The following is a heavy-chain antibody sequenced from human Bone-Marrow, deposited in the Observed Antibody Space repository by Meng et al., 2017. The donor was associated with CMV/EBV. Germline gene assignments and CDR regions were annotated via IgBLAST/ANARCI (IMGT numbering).Heavy chain of an antibody. CDR3: AKGEGIVVVPAANDY. CDR1: GFTFSSYW. CDR2: IKQDGSEK. V-gene: IGHV3-7*01. Sequence: GGSLRLSCAASGFTFSSYWMSWVRQAPGKGLEWVANIKQDGSEKYYVDSVKGRFTISRDNAKNSLYLQMNSLRAEDTAVYYCAKGEGIVVVPAANDYWGQGTLVTVSS. D-gene: IGHD2-2*01. J-gene: IGHJ4*02.